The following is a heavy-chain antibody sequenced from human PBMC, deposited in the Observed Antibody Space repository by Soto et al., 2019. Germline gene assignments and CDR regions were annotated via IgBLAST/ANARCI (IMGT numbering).Heavy chain of an antibody. Sequence: QVQLQQWGAGLLKPSETLSLTCAVYGGSFSGYYWSWIRQPPGKGLEWIGEINHSGSTNYNPSLKSRVTISVDTSKNQFSLKLSSVTAADTAVYYCARVRGVIRKSRRYYYMDVWGKGTTVTVSS. V-gene: IGHV4-34*01. CDR3: ARVRGVIRKSRRYYYMDV. CDR2: INHSGST. D-gene: IGHD3-10*01. J-gene: IGHJ6*03. CDR1: GGSFSGYY.